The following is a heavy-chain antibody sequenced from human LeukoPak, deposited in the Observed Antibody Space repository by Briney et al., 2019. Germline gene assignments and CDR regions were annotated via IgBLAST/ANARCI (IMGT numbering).Heavy chain of an antibody. CDR1: GDSISSGFYY. CDR3: ARRESSGWYSNWFDP. CDR2: IYSSGST. J-gene: IGHJ5*02. D-gene: IGHD6-19*01. V-gene: IGHV4-30-4*01. Sequence: PSETLSLTCTVSGDSISSGFYYWSWIRQPPGRGLEWIGYIYSSGSTYYNPSLKSRVTISVDTSKNQFSLKLSSVTATDTAVYYCARRESSGWYSNWFDPWGQGTLVTVSS.